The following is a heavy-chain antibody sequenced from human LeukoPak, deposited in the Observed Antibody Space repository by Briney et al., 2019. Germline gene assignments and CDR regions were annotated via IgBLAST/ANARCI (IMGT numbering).Heavy chain of an antibody. V-gene: IGHV3-7*01. D-gene: IGHD4-17*01. CDR3: ARATRDDFGDVHDAFDV. Sequence: AGGSLRLSCATSGFTFSLYWMNWVRQAPGKGLEWVANIKEDGSKKYYVESVKGRFTISRDNAKNSVFLQMNTLRADDTAIYYCARATRDDFGDVHDAFDVWGQGTMVAVSS. CDR2: IKEDGSKK. CDR1: GFTFSLYW. J-gene: IGHJ3*01.